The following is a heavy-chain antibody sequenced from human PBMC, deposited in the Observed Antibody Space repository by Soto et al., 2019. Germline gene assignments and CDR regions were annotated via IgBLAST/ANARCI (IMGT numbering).Heavy chain of an antibody. D-gene: IGHD2-15*01. J-gene: IGHJ4*02. Sequence: QLQLQESGPGLVRPSETLSLTCTVSGDSIRSNTYSWAWIRQPPGRGLEYIATVQDSGKTYYNRPIESRVTMSIDTTKNQSSMRPTSVTAADTGLYYCARHRPQEDGNKTGFDYWGQGTLVTVTS. CDR3: ARHRPQEDGNKTGFDY. CDR1: GDSIRSNTYS. CDR2: VQDSGKT. V-gene: IGHV4-39*01.